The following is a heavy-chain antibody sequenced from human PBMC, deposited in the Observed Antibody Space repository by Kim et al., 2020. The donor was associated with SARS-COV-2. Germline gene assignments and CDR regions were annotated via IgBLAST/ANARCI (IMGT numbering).Heavy chain of an antibody. V-gene: IGHV1-69*13. CDR3: ANFDGSGYPTDYGMDV. D-gene: IGHD3-22*01. CDR2: FIPILGAP. Sequence: SVKVSCKASGGTFSDYAVSWVRQAPGQGLEWMGGFIPILGAPNYAPKFQGRLTITADESTTAAYMELSSLTSEDTAIYYCANFDGSGYPTDYGMDVWGQGPPVTVSS. J-gene: IGHJ6*02. CDR1: GGTFSDYA.